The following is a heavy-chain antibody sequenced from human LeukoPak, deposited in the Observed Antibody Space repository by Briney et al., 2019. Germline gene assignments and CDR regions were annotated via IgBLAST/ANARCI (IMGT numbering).Heavy chain of an antibody. J-gene: IGHJ4*02. CDR1: GYTFTGYY. CDR3: AISGVCGYSGYDCDY. D-gene: IGHD5-12*01. V-gene: IGHV1-2*02. Sequence: ASVKVSCKASGYTFTGYYMHWVRQAPGQGLEWMGWINPNSGGTNYAQKFQGRVTMTRDTSISTAYMELSRLRSDDTAVYYCAISGVCGYSGYDCDYWGQGTLVTVSS. CDR2: INPNSGGT.